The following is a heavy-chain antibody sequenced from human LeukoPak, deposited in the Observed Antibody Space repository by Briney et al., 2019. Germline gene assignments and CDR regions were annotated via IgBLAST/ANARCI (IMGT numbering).Heavy chain of an antibody. CDR3: AREGQGSGSYYEFDY. D-gene: IGHD1-26*01. CDR2: ISSSSSYI. J-gene: IGHJ4*02. Sequence: GGSLRLSCAASGFTFSSYSMNWVRQAPGKGLEWVSSISSSSSYIYYADSVKGRFTISRDNAKNSLYLQMNSLRAEDTAVYYCAREGQGSGSYYEFDYWGQGTLVTVSS. CDR1: GFTFSSYS. V-gene: IGHV3-21*01.